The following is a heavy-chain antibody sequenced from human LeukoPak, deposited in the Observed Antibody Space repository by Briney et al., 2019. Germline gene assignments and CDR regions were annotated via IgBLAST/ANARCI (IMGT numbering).Heavy chain of an antibody. J-gene: IGHJ4*02. Sequence: SETLSLTCTVSGGSISTYYWSWIRQPAGKGLEWIGRFYTSGSTNYNPSLKSRVTMSVDTSKNQFSLKLSSVTAADTAVYYCARSPRSSGWLGYWGQGTLVTVSS. CDR1: GGSISTYY. CDR2: FYTSGST. V-gene: IGHV4-4*07. CDR3: ARSPRSSGWLGY. D-gene: IGHD6-19*01.